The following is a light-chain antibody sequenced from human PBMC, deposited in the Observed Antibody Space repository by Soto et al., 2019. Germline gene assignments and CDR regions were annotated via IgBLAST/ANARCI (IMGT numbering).Light chain of an antibody. CDR2: EVT. J-gene: IGLJ3*02. V-gene: IGLV2-14*01. Sequence: QSALSQPASVSGSPGQSITISCTGTSNDVGHYTYVSWYQQHPGKAPKLLIYEVTTRPSGVSDRFSGSKSGNTASLTISGLQAGDEAEYYCSSYTGSYTDVFGGGTKLTVL. CDR3: SSYTGSYTDV. CDR1: SNDVGHYTY.